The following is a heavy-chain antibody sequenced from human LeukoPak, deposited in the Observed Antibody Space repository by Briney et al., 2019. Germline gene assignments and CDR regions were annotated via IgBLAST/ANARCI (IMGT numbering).Heavy chain of an antibody. D-gene: IGHD6-6*01. CDR3: ARASGIAAFES. CDR2: IYHSGST. J-gene: IGHJ4*02. Sequence: SENLSLTCAVSGGTISSSNWWSWVRQPPGKGLEWIGEIYHSGSTKYNPSLKSRVTISIDKSKTQFSLKLSSVTAADAAVYYCARASGIAAFESWGQGTLVTVSS. CDR1: GGTISSSNW. V-gene: IGHV4-4*02.